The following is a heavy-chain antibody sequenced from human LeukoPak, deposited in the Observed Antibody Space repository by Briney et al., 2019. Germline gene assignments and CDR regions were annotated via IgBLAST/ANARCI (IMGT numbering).Heavy chain of an antibody. CDR3: ARAPWYYDRDIYYYYGMDV. J-gene: IGHJ6*02. V-gene: IGHV4-31*03. D-gene: IGHD3-22*01. Sequence: SETLSLTCTVSGGSISSGGYYWSWIRQHPGKGLEWIGYIYYSGSTYYNPSLKSRVTISVDTSKNQFSLKLSSVTAADTAVYYCARAPWYYDRDIYYYYGMDVWGQGTTVTVSS. CDR1: GGSISSGGYY. CDR2: IYYSGST.